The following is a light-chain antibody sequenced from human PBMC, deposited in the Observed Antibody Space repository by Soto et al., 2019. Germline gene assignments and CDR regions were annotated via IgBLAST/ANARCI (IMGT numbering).Light chain of an antibody. J-gene: IGLJ3*02. V-gene: IGLV2-8*01. CDR3: SSHGGGNNWGV. CDR2: EVS. Sequence: QSALTQPPSASGSPGQSVTISCTGTSSDVGGYNLVSWYQQHPGKAPKLMIYEVSKRPSGVPDRFSGSKSGNTASLTVSGLQAEDEADYFCSSHGGGNNWGVFGGGTKLPS. CDR1: SSDVGGYNL.